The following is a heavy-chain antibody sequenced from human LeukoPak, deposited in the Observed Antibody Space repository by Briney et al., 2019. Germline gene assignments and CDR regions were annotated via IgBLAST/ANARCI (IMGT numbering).Heavy chain of an antibody. V-gene: IGHV3-20*01. CDR1: GFTFDDYG. J-gene: IGHJ6*02. D-gene: IGHD3-10*01. CDR2: INWNGGST. Sequence: GGSLRLSCAASGFTFDDYGMSWVRQAPGKGLEWVSGINWNGGSTGYADSVKGRFTISRDNAKNSLYLQMNSLRAEDTALYHCVRLHRTWFGEGPYYYYGMDVWGQGTTVTVSS. CDR3: VRLHRTWFGEGPYYYYGMDV.